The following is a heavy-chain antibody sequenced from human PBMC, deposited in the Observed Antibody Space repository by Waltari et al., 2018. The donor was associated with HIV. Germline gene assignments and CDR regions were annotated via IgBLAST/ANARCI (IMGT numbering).Heavy chain of an antibody. Sequence: QVQLVQSGAEVKKPGASVKVSCKASGNTFTYNYIHWVRQAPGQGLEWMGWINPSSGGTKYAPKFHGRVTMTRDTSISTAYMELTGLRSDDTGVYFCARGDCRTGSCLLLRFPFDLWGQGIAVSVSS. CDR2: INPSSGGT. V-gene: IGHV1-2*02. CDR3: ARGDCRTGSCLLLRFPFDL. CDR1: GNTFTYNY. D-gene: IGHD2-15*01. J-gene: IGHJ6*01.